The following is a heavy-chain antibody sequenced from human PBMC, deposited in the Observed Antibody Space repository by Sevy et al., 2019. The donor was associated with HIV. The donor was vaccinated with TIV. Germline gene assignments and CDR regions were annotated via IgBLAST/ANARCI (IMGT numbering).Heavy chain of an antibody. CDR1: GYTFTGYY. Sequence: AAVKVSCKASGYTFTGYYIHWLRQAPGQGRGWVEWINPNNGGTKYAQKFQGRVTMTRNTSINTAYMELSTLESEVMAVYYRAGEAQGGDAGYWGQGTLVTVSS. J-gene: IGHJ4*02. CDR2: INPNNGGT. CDR3: AGEAQGGDAGY. D-gene: IGHD3-16*01. V-gene: IGHV1-2*02.